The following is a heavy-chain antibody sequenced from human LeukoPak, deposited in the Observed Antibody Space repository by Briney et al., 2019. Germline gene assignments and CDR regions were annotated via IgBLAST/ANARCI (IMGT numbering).Heavy chain of an antibody. CDR2: ISSSSGTI. Sequence: GGSLRPSCAASGFTFSSYSMNWVRQAPGKGLEWVSYISSSSGTIYYADSVKGRFTISRDNAKNSLYLQMNSLRAEDTAVYYCARARDYWGQGTLVTVSS. CDR3: ARARDY. J-gene: IGHJ4*02. CDR1: GFTFSSYS. V-gene: IGHV3-48*01.